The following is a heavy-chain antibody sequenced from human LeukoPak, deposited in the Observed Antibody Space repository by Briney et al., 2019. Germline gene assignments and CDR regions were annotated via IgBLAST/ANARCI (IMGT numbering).Heavy chain of an antibody. J-gene: IGHJ5*02. CDR1: GATFTNYY. CDR3: AGGPRFGELLWHWFDP. CDR2: SSYNGNT. V-gene: IGHV4-59*08. Sequence: SETLSLTCTVSGATFTNYYWSWIRQPPGQGLEWIGFSSYNGNTNYNPSLKSRATISVEKSKTQFSLKLSSVTAAHTAVYYCAGGPRFGELLWHWFDPWGQGTLVTVSS. D-gene: IGHD3-10*01.